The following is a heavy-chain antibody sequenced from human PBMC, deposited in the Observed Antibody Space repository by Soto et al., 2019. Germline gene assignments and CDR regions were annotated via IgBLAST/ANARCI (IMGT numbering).Heavy chain of an antibody. J-gene: IGHJ6*02. V-gene: IGHV4-59*01. Sequence: SETLSLTCTVSGGSISSYYCCWSWQPPGTGLEWIGNIYYSGSNNYNPCLKSRVNISVDTSKNQFSLKLSSVTAADTAVYYCARDLRYCSGGSCYSEWCYYYGMDVWGQGTTVTVSS. CDR3: ARDLRYCSGGSCYSEWCYYYGMDV. D-gene: IGHD2-15*01. CDR1: GGSISSYY. CDR2: IYYSGSN.